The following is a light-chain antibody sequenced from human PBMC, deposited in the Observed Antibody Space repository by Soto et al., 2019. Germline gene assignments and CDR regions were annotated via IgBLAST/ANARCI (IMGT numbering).Light chain of an antibody. J-gene: IGLJ2*01. Sequence: QPALTQPPSASGSPGQSVTLSCTGSSSDVGGYEHVSWYQQHPGRVPKPLIYDVSKRLSGVPDRFSGSKSGNTASLTVSGLQAEDEADYYCSSYAGSDNMIFGGGTKVTVL. CDR2: DVS. V-gene: IGLV2-8*01. CDR1: SSDVGGYEH. CDR3: SSYAGSDNMI.